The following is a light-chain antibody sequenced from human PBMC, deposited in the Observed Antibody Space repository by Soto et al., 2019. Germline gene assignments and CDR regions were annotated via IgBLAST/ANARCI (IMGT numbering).Light chain of an antibody. V-gene: IGKV3D-15*01. CDR2: DAS. Sequence: EIVLTQSPGTLSLSPGERATLSCRASQRVYSSYLAWYQQKPGQAPRLLIYDASNRATDIPARFSGSGSGTEFTLTISSLQSEDFAVYYCQQYSNWPLTFGGGTKVDIK. CDR3: QQYSNWPLT. CDR1: QRVYSSY. J-gene: IGKJ4*01.